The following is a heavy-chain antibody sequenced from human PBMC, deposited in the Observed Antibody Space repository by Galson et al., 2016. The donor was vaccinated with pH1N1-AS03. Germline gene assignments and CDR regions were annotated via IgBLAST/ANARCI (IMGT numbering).Heavy chain of an antibody. J-gene: IGHJ4*02. CDR3: ARDHTYFDGSAYYDGHDS. V-gene: IGHV3-7*03. Sequence: SLRLSCAVSGFTFSNYWMTWVRQAPGKGLEWVANIKRDGSETHYVDSVKGRFTISRDNAENSLYLQMNRLRAEDAALYYCARDHTYFDGSAYYDGHDSWGQGTLVTVSS. CDR2: IKRDGSET. CDR1: GFTFSNYW. D-gene: IGHD3-22*01.